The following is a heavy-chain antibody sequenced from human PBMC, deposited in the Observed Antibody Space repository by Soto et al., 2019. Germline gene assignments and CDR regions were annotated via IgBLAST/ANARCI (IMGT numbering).Heavy chain of an antibody. CDR2: IYPGDSDT. D-gene: IGHD6-13*01. CDR3: ARGGSSPVFCYYCGLDV. Sequence: ESPKISCKGSGYSFTSYWIGWVRQMPGKGLEWMGIIYPGDSDTRYSPSFQGQVTISADKSISTAYLQRSSLRSEDTAIYYCARGGSSPVFCYYCGLDVWGQGTTVTVSS. V-gene: IGHV5-51*01. J-gene: IGHJ6*02. CDR1: GYSFTSYW.